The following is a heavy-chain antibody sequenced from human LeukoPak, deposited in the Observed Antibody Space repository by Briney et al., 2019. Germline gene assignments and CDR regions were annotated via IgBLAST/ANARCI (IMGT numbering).Heavy chain of an antibody. CDR3: ASPHQLRGITVFDY. D-gene: IGHD3-10*01. J-gene: IGHJ4*02. Sequence: SETLSLTCAVFGGSLNDYYWSWVRQPPGKGLEWFGEINHSGSTNYNPSLKSRVTISVDTSKNQFSLKLSSVTAADTAVYFCASPHQLRGITVFDYWGQGTLVTVSS. V-gene: IGHV4-34*01. CDR1: GGSLNDYY. CDR2: INHSGST.